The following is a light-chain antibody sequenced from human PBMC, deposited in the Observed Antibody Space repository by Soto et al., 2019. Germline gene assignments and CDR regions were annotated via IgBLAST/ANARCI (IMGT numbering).Light chain of an antibody. CDR1: SSDVGRYDY. Sequence: QSALTQPRSVSGSPRQSVTIACTGTSSDVGRYDYVSWYQQHPGEAPKLVVYDVTKRPSGVPDRFSGSKSGNTASLTISGLQAEDEADYYCCSYAGIYSYVFGTGTKLTVL. CDR2: DVT. J-gene: IGLJ1*01. V-gene: IGLV2-11*01. CDR3: CSYAGIYSYV.